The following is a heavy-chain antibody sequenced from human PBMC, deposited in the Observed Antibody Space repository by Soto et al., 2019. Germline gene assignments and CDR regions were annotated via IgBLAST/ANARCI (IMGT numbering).Heavy chain of an antibody. CDR3: AHRVLRTVFGLVTTTAIYFDF. Sequence: QITLKESGPTVVKPTETLTLTCTFSGFSLTTSGVGVGWVRQSPGKAPEWLALIYWDDDKRCSTSLNSRLIITKDTSKNQVVLTMANVDPADTATYYCAHRVLRTVFGLVTTTAIYFDFWGPGTPVVVSS. J-gene: IGHJ4*02. V-gene: IGHV2-5*02. CDR1: GFSLTTSGVG. CDR2: IYWDDDK. D-gene: IGHD3-3*01.